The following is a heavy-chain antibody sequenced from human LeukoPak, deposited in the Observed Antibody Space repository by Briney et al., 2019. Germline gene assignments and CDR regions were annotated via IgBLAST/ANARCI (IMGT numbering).Heavy chain of an antibody. CDR1: GFSVSTDH. D-gene: IGHD3-16*02. V-gene: IGHV3-53*01. Sequence: GGSLRLSCAASGFSVSTDHMSWVRQAPGKGLECVSLLYADGGTYYADSVKGRFTFSGDTSKNTLSLQLNSLRAEDTAVYYCARVWELSFDYWGQGTLVTVSS. J-gene: IGHJ4*02. CDR3: ARVWELSFDY. CDR2: LYADGGT.